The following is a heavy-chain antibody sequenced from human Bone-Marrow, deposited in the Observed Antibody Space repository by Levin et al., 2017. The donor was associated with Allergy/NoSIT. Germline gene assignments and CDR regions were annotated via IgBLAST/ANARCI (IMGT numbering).Heavy chain of an antibody. V-gene: IGHV4-59*08. CDR2: ISNSGST. CDR1: AGSISNSY. D-gene: IGHD3-16*01. J-gene: IGHJ6*02. Sequence: SQTLSLTCTVPAGSISNSYWSWVRLAPGKGLEWMGYISNSGSTIYNPSLKSRVTMSVDTSKSHFSLNVSSVTAADTAKYYCARQIPGAYKNFYYGLDIWGQGTTVTVSS. CDR3: ARQIPGAYKNFYYGLDI.